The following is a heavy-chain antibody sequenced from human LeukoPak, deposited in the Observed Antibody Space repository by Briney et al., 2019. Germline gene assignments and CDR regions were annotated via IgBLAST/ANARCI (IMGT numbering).Heavy chain of an antibody. CDR3: ARPDFWSGYYDY. D-gene: IGHD3-3*01. Sequence: GGSLRLSCAASGFTFSSYAMHGVRQAPGKGLEYVSAISSNGGSTYYANSVKGRFTISRDNSKNTLYLQMGSLRAEDMAVYYCARPDFWSGYYDYWGQGTLVTVSS. J-gene: IGHJ4*02. CDR2: ISSNGGST. V-gene: IGHV3-64*01. CDR1: GFTFSSYA.